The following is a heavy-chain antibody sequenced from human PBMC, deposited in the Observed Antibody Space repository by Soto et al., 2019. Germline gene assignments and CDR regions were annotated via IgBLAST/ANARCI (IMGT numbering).Heavy chain of an antibody. CDR1: GFTVSSNY. CDR3: ARGYYGSGPDYYGMDV. D-gene: IGHD3-10*01. Sequence: GGSLRLSCAASGFTVSSNYMSWVRQAPGKGLEWVSVIYSGGSTYYADSVKGRFTISRDNSKNTLYLQMNSLRAEDTAVYYCARGYYGSGPDYYGMDVWGQGTTVTVSS. V-gene: IGHV3-53*01. J-gene: IGHJ6*02. CDR2: IYSGGST.